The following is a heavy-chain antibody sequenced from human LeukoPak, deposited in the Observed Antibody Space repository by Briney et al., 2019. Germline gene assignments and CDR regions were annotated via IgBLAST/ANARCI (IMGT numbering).Heavy chain of an antibody. Sequence: GGSLRLSCAASGFTFSSYAMHWVRQAPGKGLEWVAVISYDGSNKYYADSVKGRFTISRDNSKNTLYLQMNSLRAEDTAVYYCASRGAFEYSSSSGPIDYWGQGTLVTVSS. V-gene: IGHV3-30*14. CDR1: GFTFSSYA. D-gene: IGHD6-6*01. J-gene: IGHJ4*02. CDR2: ISYDGSNK. CDR3: ASRGAFEYSSSSGPIDY.